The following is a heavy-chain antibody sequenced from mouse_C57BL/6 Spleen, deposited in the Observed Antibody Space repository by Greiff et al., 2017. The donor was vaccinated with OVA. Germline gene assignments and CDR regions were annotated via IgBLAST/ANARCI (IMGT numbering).Heavy chain of an antibody. J-gene: IGHJ4*01. Sequence: EVKLVESGGGLVQSGRSLRLSCATSGFTFSDFYMEWVRQAPGKGLEWIAASRNKANDYTTEYSASVKGRFIVSRDTSQSILYLQMNALRAEDTAIYYCARGGVYSSFYAMDYWGQGTSVTVSS. CDR3: ARGGVYSSFYAMDY. CDR2: SRNKANDYTT. V-gene: IGHV7-1*01. CDR1: GFTFSDFY. D-gene: IGHD1-1*01.